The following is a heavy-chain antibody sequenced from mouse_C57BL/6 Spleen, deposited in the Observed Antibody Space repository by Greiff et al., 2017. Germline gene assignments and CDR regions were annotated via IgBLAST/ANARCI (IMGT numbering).Heavy chain of an antibody. J-gene: IGHJ3*01. CDR2: ISSGSSTI. Sequence: EVKLQESGGGLVKPGGSLKLSCAASGFTFSDYGMHWVRQAPEKGLEWVAYISSGSSTIYYADTVKGRFTISRDNAKNTLFLQMTSLRSEDTAMYYCARGYYSNPWFAYWGQGTLVTVSA. CDR1: GFTFSDYG. CDR3: ARGYYSNPWFAY. V-gene: IGHV5-17*01. D-gene: IGHD2-5*01.